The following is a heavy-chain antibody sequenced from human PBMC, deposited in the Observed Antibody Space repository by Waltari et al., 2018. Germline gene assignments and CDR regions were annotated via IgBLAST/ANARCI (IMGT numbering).Heavy chain of an antibody. Sequence: EVQLVESGGGLVQPGGSLRLSCAASGFTFSSYAMCWVRQAPVRGLEWVSAISGSGGSTYDADSVKGRFTISRDNSKNTLYLQMNSLRAEDTAVYYCAKETYGSGTLGDSNFDYWGQGTLVTVSS. J-gene: IGHJ4*02. CDR3: AKETYGSGTLGDSNFDY. V-gene: IGHV3-23*04. D-gene: IGHD3-10*01. CDR2: ISGSGGST. CDR1: GFTFSSYA.